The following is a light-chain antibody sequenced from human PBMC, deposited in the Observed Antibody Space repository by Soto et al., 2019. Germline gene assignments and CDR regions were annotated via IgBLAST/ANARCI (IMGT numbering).Light chain of an antibody. CDR3: CSYAGSSTFVV. CDR2: EGS. J-gene: IGLJ2*01. V-gene: IGLV2-23*03. Sequence: QSALTQPASVSGSPGQSITISCTGTRSDVGSYNLVSWYQQHPGKAPKLMIYEGSKRPSGVSNRFSGSKSGNTASLTISGVQAEDEADYYCCSYAGSSTFVVFGGGTKVTVL. CDR1: RSDVGSYNL.